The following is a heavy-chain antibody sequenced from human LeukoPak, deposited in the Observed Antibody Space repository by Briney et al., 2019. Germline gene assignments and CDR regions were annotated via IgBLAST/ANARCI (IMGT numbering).Heavy chain of an antibody. CDR1: LFILGCYW. CDR2: IKQDGSEK. V-gene: IGHV3-7*01. J-gene: IGHJ5*02. CDR3: ARGGRVWFDP. Sequence: GWALRHSFLSSLFILGCYWMDWVRPAAWRGRTWVANIKQDGSEKYYVDSVRGRFTISRDNAKNSLYLQMNSLRAEDTAVYYCARGGRVWFDPWGQGTLVTVSS. D-gene: IGHD3-10*01.